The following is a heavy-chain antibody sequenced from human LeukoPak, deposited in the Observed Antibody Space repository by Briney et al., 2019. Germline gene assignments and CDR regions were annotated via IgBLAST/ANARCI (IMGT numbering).Heavy chain of an antibody. CDR1: GFTFNTYG. J-gene: IGHJ2*01. Sequence: PGGSLRLSCAASGFTFNTYGMSWVRQAPGKGLEWVSGISGSGGATYYADSVKGRFTISRDNAKNSLYLQMNSLRAEDTAIYYCAKDVGTAALFVWYFDLWGRGTLVTVSS. D-gene: IGHD6-13*01. CDR2: ISGSGGAT. V-gene: IGHV3-23*01. CDR3: AKDVGTAALFVWYFDL.